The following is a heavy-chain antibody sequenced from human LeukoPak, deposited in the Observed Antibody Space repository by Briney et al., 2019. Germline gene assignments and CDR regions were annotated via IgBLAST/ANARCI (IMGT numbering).Heavy chain of an antibody. CDR1: GYSITSGYN. V-gene: IGHV4-38-2*02. CDR3: AGGRGSSSDY. J-gene: IGHJ4*02. D-gene: IGHD6-6*01. Sequence: SETLSLTCTVSGYSITSGYNWGWIRQPPGKGLEWIGSIYHSGNTYYNPSLKSRVTISVDTSKNQFSLKLSSVTAADTAVYYCAGGRGSSSDYWGQGTLVTVSS. CDR2: IYHSGNT.